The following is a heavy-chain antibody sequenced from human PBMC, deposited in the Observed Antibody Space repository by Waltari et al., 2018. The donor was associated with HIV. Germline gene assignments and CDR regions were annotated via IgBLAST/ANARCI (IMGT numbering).Heavy chain of an antibody. CDR3: ARNSSAKGNRYFYYGLDV. CDR2: MNPNSGNT. J-gene: IGHJ6*02. D-gene: IGHD3-22*01. CDR1: GYIFMHFD. V-gene: IGHV1-8*02. Sequence: QVHLVQSGPEVKRPGASVKISCKGYGYIFMHFDFIWVRQAGGKGPEWLGWMNPNSGNTASPYIFEERVTMTRDVSTDTAYMEMSGLTPEDTAIYYCARNSSAKGNRYFYYGLDVWGQGTPVTV.